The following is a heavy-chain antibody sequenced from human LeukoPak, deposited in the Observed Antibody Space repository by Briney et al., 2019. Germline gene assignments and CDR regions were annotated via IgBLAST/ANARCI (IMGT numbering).Heavy chain of an antibody. CDR3: TTDLFSSMGIVLPYYYYAMDV. J-gene: IGHJ6*02. CDR2: ISSDGGGT. CDR1: GLTFSDYW. Sequence: GGSLRLSCAASGLTFSDYWMNWVRQVPGKGLVWVSRISSDGGGTTYADSVKGRFTISRDNAKNTLYLQMNSLKTEDTAVYYCTTDLFSSMGIVLPYYYYAMDVWGQGTTVTVSS. D-gene: IGHD2/OR15-2a*01. V-gene: IGHV3-74*01.